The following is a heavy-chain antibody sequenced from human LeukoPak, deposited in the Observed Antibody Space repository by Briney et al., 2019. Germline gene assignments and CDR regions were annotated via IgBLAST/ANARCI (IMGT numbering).Heavy chain of an antibody. V-gene: IGHV4-39*01. CDR1: GDSFSNSLKY. CDR2: TYYTGST. J-gene: IGHJ4*02. D-gene: IGHD3-9*01. CDR3: ARLTKGRYFDYIFDY. Sequence: SETLSLTCTVSGDSFSNSLKYWGWIRQPPGKGLEWIGNTYYTGSTYSNPTLKSRITMSVHTSKNQFSLKLRPVTAADTAVYYCARLTKGRYFDYIFDYWGQGTLLTVSS.